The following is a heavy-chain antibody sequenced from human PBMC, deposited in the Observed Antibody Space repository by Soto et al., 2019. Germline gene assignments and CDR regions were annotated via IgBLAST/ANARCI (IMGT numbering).Heavy chain of an antibody. CDR1: GGSISSGGYY. J-gene: IGHJ4*02. V-gene: IGHV4-31*03. CDR3: ARAAQHYDYGDYVDY. CDR2: IYYSGST. D-gene: IGHD4-17*01. Sequence: QVQLQESGPGLVKPSQTLSLTCTVSGGSISSGGYYWSWIRQHPGKGLEWIGYIYYSGSTYYNPSLKSRVTISVDTPKNQFFLKLSSVTAADTAVYYCARAAQHYDYGDYVDYWGQGTLVTVSS.